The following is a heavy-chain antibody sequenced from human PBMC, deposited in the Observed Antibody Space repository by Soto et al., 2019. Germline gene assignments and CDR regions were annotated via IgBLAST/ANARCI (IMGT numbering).Heavy chain of an antibody. CDR1: GFTFSSYA. CDR3: AKDWYYYGSGEPAY. V-gene: IGHV3-23*01. Sequence: GGSLRLSCAASGFTFSSYAMSWVRQAPGKGLEWVSAISGSGGSTYYADSVKGRFTISRDNSKNTLYLQMNSLRAEDTAVYYCAKDWYYYGSGEPAYWGQGTLVTVSS. J-gene: IGHJ4*02. CDR2: ISGSGGST. D-gene: IGHD3-10*01.